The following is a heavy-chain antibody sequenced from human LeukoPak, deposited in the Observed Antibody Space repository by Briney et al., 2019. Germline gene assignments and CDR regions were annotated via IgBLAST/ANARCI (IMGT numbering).Heavy chain of an antibody. Sequence: ASVKISCKASGYTFTGYYMHWVRQAPGQGLEWMGWINPNSGGTNYAQKFQGRVTMTRDTSISTAYMELSRLRSDDTAVYYCVVIAAAGNDYYYYMDVWGKGTTVTVSS. CDR1: GYTFTGYY. J-gene: IGHJ6*03. CDR3: VVIAAAGNDYYYYMDV. V-gene: IGHV1-2*02. D-gene: IGHD6-13*01. CDR2: INPNSGGT.